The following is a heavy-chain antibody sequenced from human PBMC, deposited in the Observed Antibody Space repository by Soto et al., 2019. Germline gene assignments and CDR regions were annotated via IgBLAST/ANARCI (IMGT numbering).Heavy chain of an antibody. D-gene: IGHD3-10*01. V-gene: IGHV3-49*03. J-gene: IGHJ6*02. CDR3: TRYTYTSRYSYFGMDV. CDR1: GFTLGDYA. Sequence: GGSLRLSCTSSGFTLGDYAISWSRQAPGKGLEWVGVIRSKAYGETTDYAASVKGRFTILRDDSKSIAYLQMNSLQSDDTGVYYCTRYTYTSRYSYFGMDVWGHGTTVTVSS. CDR2: IRSKAYGETT.